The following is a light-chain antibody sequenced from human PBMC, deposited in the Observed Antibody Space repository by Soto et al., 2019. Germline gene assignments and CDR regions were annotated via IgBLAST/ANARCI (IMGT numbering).Light chain of an antibody. J-gene: IGKJ2*01. V-gene: IGKV1-33*01. CDR1: QDISNY. CDR3: QQYDNHPPYT. Sequence: DIQMTQSPSSLSASVGDRVTITCQASQDISNYLNWYQQKPGKAPKLLIYDASNLETGVPSRFSGSGSGTDFTFTISILQPEDNATYYCQQYDNHPPYTFGQGTKLEIK. CDR2: DAS.